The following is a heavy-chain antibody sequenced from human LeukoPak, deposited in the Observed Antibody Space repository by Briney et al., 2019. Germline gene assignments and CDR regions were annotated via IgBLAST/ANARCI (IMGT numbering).Heavy chain of an antibody. CDR2: IIPILGIA. CDR3: ARYQYYYDSSGYPVDY. CDR1: GGTFSSYT. Sequence: SVKVSCKASGGTFSSYTISWVRHAPGQGLEWMGRIIPILGIANYAQKFQGRVTITADKSTSTAYMELSSLRSEDTAVYYCARYQYYYDSSGYPVDYWGQGTLVTVSA. D-gene: IGHD3-22*01. J-gene: IGHJ4*02. V-gene: IGHV1-69*02.